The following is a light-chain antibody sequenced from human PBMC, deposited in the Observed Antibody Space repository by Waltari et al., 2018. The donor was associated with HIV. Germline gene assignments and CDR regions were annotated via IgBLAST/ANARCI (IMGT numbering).Light chain of an antibody. CDR1: STDVPTSNY. CDR2: GVN. CDR3: TSYEGKNNLV. V-gene: IGLV2-8*01. Sequence: QSALTQPPSASGSPGQSVTISCTGTSTDVPTSNYVSWYQQHPGEAPKILIYGVNKRPSGVPDRVSGSKSGNTASLTVSGLQADDEADYYCTSYEGKNNLVFGGGTKLTVL. J-gene: IGLJ2*01.